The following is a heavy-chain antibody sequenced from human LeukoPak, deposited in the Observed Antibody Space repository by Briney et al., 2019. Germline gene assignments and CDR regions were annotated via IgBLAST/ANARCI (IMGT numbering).Heavy chain of an antibody. D-gene: IGHD6-13*01. V-gene: IGHV3-30-3*01. J-gene: IGHJ4*02. CDR3: ARDMSAAGTIDY. CDR1: GFTFSSYA. Sequence: GGSLRLSCAASGFTFSSYAMHWVRQAPGKGLEWVAVISYDGSNKYYADSVKGRFTISRDNSKNTLYLQMNSLRAEDTAVYYCARDMSAAGTIDYWGQGTLVIVSS. CDR2: ISYDGSNK.